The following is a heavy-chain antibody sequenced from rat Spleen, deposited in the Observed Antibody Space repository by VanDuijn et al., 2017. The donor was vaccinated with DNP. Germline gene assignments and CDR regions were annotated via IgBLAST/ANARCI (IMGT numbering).Heavy chain of an antibody. CDR3: ASTLVNYGTYGYYAMDA. Sequence: QVQLKESGPGLVQPSQTLSLTCTVSGFSLTSYTLNWIRQPPGEGLEWIATMSGGGSTFYNSVLKSRLSISKDTSKRQFFLKLNSLQTEDTATYYCASTLVNYGTYGYYAMDAWGQGTSVTVSS. D-gene: IGHD1-3*01. CDR1: GFSLTSYT. J-gene: IGHJ4*01. V-gene: IGHV2-6*01. CDR2: MSGGGST.